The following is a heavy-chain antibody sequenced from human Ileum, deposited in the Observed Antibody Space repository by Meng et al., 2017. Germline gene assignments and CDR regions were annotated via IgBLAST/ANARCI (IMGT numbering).Heavy chain of an antibody. D-gene: IGHD1-26*01. Sequence: QGQLQGSGPGLGRPSETLSLICTVSGGSVSTSDYQWGWIRQPPGKGLEWIGYAGTNYNPSLKSRVTISVDTSKRQFSLKLTSVTAADTAVYYCARDHMGSLDYWGQGILVTVSS. CDR2: AGT. CDR1: GGSVSTSDYQ. V-gene: IGHV4-61*08. J-gene: IGHJ4*02. CDR3: ARDHMGSLDY.